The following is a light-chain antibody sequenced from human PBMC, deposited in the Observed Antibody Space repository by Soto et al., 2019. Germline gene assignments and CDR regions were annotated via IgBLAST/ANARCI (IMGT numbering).Light chain of an antibody. CDR1: SSNIGSHT. J-gene: IGLJ2*01. V-gene: IGLV1-44*01. Sequence: QSVLTQPPSASGTPGQTIAISCSGGSSNIGSHTVNWYQQLPGTAPRLLICSNTQRPSGVPDRFSGSKSGTSASLAISGLQSEYEGDYYCAAWDDSLNGVVFGGGTKLNVL. CDR3: AAWDDSLNGVV. CDR2: SNT.